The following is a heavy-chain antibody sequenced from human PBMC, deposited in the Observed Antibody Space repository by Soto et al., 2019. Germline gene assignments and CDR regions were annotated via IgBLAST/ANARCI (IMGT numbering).Heavy chain of an antibody. CDR2: IDYSGST. J-gene: IGHJ5*02. CDR3: ARGYDEVGGNWFDP. V-gene: IGHV4-31*03. Sequence: QVQLQDSGPGLVKPSQTLSLTCTLSGGSISSGGYYWSWIGQRPGKSLERIGYIDYSGSTYYNPYLKRRVTISVDTSKNQFSLKLSSVPAADTAVYYCARGYDEVGGNWFDPWGQGTLVTVSS. D-gene: IGHD3-3*01. CDR1: GGSISSGGYY.